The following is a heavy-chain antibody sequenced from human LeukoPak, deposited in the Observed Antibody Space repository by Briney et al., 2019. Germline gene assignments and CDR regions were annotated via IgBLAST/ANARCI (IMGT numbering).Heavy chain of an antibody. CDR1: GGSFSGYY. Sequence: PSETLSLTCAIYGGSFSGYYWNWIRQPPGKGLEWIGELNHRGSTNDNPSLKSRVTMSVDTSKKQFSLKLSSVTAADTAVYYCAGGYNSGSDAFDIWGQGTMVTVSS. CDR2: LNHRGST. V-gene: IGHV4-34*01. J-gene: IGHJ3*02. D-gene: IGHD5-18*01. CDR3: AGGYNSGSDAFDI.